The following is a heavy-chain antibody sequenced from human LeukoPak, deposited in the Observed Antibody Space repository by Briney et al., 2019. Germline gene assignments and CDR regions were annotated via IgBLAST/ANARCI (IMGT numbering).Heavy chain of an antibody. D-gene: IGHD2-2*01. Sequence: SETLSLTCTVSGGSISSSNWWSWVRQPPGKGLEWIGEIYHSGSTNYNPSLKSRVTISVDKSKNQFSLKLSSVTAADTAVYYCARGQSKDIVVVPAAPSRFDPWGQGTLVTVSS. CDR1: GGSISSSNW. J-gene: IGHJ5*02. V-gene: IGHV4-4*02. CDR3: ARGQSKDIVVVPAAPSRFDP. CDR2: IYHSGST.